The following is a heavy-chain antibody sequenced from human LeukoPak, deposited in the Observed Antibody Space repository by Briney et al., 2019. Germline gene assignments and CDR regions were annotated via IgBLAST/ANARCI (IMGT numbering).Heavy chain of an antibody. CDR1: GFSFTHYS. CDR2: ISTVSTYT. J-gene: IGHJ6*03. D-gene: IGHD6-25*01. V-gene: IGHV3-21*06. Sequence: PGGSLRLSCAPSGFSFTHYSMNWVRQAPGRGLDWVASISTVSTYTFYADSVKGRFSISRDNVRNLLYLQMSSLGAEDTAVYYCARDGSGFYLYNYMDVWGKGTTVTVSS. CDR3: ARDGSGFYLYNYMDV.